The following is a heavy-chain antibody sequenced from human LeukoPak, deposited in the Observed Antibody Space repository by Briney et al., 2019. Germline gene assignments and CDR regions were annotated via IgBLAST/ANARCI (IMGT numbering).Heavy chain of an antibody. D-gene: IGHD3-22*01. J-gene: IGHJ4*02. Sequence: GGSLRLSCAASGFTFSSYEMNWVRQAPGKGLVWVSRINSDGSSTSYADSVKGRFTISRDSAKNTVYLQMNSLRAEDTAVYYCARDRPYYDSSGYFDYFDYWGQGTLVTVSS. CDR1: GFTFSSYE. CDR3: ARDRPYYDSSGYFDYFDY. V-gene: IGHV3-74*01. CDR2: INSDGSST.